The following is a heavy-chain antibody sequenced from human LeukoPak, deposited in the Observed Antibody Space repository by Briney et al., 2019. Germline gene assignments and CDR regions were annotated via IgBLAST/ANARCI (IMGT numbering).Heavy chain of an antibody. CDR1: GFTFSSYW. J-gene: IGHJ4*02. Sequence: PGGSLRLSCAASGFTFSSYWMSWVRQAPGKGLEWVANIKQDGSEKYYVDYVKGRFTISRDNAKNSLYLQMNSLRAEDTAVYYCASSIEMATIARDYWGQGTLVTVSS. D-gene: IGHD5-24*01. CDR3: ASSIEMATIARDY. CDR2: IKQDGSEK. V-gene: IGHV3-7*01.